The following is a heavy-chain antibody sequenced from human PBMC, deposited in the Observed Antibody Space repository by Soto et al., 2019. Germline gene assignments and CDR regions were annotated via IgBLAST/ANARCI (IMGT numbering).Heavy chain of an antibody. D-gene: IGHD4-17*01. CDR2: IVPIHDIA. V-gene: IGHV1-69*02. Sequence: QVQLVQSGAEVKKPGSSVKVSCKASGGPFSRFRISWMRQAPGQGLEWMGRIVPIHDIANYAQKFQDRVTITADKSTNTAYMELSSVRSEDTAVYSCASETYGDYVDYFDCWGQGTLVTVSS. CDR3: ASETYGDYVDYFDC. CDR1: GGPFSRFR. J-gene: IGHJ4*02.